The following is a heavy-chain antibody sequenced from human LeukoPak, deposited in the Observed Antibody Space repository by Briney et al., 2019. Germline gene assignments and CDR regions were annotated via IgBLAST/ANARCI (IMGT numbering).Heavy chain of an antibody. CDR3: ARAHGYDIGGY. D-gene: IGHD3-3*01. CDR2: ISGSGGST. V-gene: IGHV3-23*01. CDR1: GFTFSSYA. Sequence: AGGSLRLSCAASGFTFSSYAMSWVRQAPGKGLEWVSAISGSGGSTYYADSVKGRFTISRDNSKNTLYLQMNSLRAEDTAVYYCARAHGYDIGGYWGQGTLVTVSS. J-gene: IGHJ4*02.